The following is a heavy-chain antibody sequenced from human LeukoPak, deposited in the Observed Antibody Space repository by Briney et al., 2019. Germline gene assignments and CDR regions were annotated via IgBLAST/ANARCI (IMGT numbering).Heavy chain of an antibody. Sequence: SVKVSCKASGGTFSSYAISWVRQAPGQGLEWMGRIIPILGIANYAQKFQGRVTITADKSTSTAYMELTSLRSEDTAVYYCARARSYRHQLNALSYWFDPWGQGTLVTVSS. V-gene: IGHV1-69*04. CDR2: IIPILGIA. CDR1: GGTFSSYA. D-gene: IGHD5-24*01. CDR3: ARARSYRHQLNALSYWFDP. J-gene: IGHJ5*02.